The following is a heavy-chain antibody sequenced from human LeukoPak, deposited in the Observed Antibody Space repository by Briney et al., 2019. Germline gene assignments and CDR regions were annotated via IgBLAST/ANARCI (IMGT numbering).Heavy chain of an antibody. J-gene: IGHJ4*02. V-gene: IGHV4-39*07. CDR2: ISYSGST. CDR1: GGSISTSNYY. CDR3: ARVVVRGRHFDY. D-gene: IGHD3-10*01. Sequence: SETLSLTCTVSGGSISTSNYYWGWVRQPPGKGLEWIGNISYSGSTYYSPSLKSRVTISLDTSRNQFSLKLNSVTAADTAVYYCARVVVRGRHFDYWGQGTLVTVSS.